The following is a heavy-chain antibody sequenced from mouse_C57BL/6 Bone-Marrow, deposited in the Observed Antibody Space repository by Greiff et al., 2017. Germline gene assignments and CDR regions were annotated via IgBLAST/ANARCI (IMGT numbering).Heavy chain of an antibody. CDR2: IDPSDSYT. D-gene: IGHD3-2*02. CDR3: ARESSGYAMDY. V-gene: IGHV1-69*01. CDR1: GYTFTSYW. J-gene: IGHJ4*01. Sequence: QVQIQQPGAELVMPGASVKLSCKASGYTFTSYWMHWVKQRPGQGLEWIGEIDPSDSYTNYNQKFKGKSTLTVDKSSSTAYMQLSSLTSEDSAVYYCARESSGYAMDYWGQGTSVTVSS.